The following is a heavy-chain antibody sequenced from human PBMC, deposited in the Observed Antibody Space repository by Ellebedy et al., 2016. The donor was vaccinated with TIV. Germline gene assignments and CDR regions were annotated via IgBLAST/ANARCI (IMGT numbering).Heavy chain of an antibody. D-gene: IGHD2-15*01. Sequence: SETLSLTCTVSGGSISSGDYYWSWIRQPPGKGLEWIGYIYYSGSTNYNPSLKSRVTISVDTSKNQFSLKLRSVTSADTAVYYCAREKPYCSGGSCYRYGMDVWGQGTTVTVSS. CDR1: GGSISSGDYY. CDR3: AREKPYCSGGSCYRYGMDV. V-gene: IGHV4-61*08. J-gene: IGHJ6*02. CDR2: IYYSGST.